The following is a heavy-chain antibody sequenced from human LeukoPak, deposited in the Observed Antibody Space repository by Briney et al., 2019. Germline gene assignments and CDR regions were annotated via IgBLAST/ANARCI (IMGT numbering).Heavy chain of an antibody. CDR3: AREEAATTEGNAEYFQH. V-gene: IGHV3-64*01. Sequence: PGGSLRLSCAASGYSFSSYPMHWVRQAPGKGLEYASVIGSNGDGIYYANSVKGRFTISRDNSKNTLYLQMNSLRAEDTAVYYCAREEAATTEGNAEYFQHWGQGTLVTVSS. CDR1: GYSFSSYP. J-gene: IGHJ1*01. CDR2: IGSNGDGI. D-gene: IGHD4-17*01.